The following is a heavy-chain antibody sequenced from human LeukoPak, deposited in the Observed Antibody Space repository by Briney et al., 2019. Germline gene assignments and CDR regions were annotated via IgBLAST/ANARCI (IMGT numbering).Heavy chain of an antibody. J-gene: IGHJ3*02. CDR3: AGERQVEMATITVFDI. CDR2: IYYSGST. CDR1: GGSISSYY. V-gene: IGHV4-59*01. Sequence: KPSETLSLTCTVSGGSISSYYWSWIRQPPGKGLEWIGYIYYSGSTNYNPSLKSRVTISVDTSKNQFSLKLSSVTAADTAVYYCAGERQVEMATITVFDIWGQGTMVTVSS. D-gene: IGHD5-24*01.